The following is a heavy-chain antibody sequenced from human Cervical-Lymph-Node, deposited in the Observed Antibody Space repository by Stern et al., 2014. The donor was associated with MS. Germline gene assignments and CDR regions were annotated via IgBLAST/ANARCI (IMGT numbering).Heavy chain of an antibody. CDR2: ISAYNGSI. Sequence: VQPVPSGAEVITPGAPVQVSCKASRYTFNSHGISWVRQTPGKGLEWMGWISAYNGSITYAQKLQGRVTMTTNPSTRTAYMELRDLRSDDTAVYYCARGLLGSENAFDIWGQGTMVTVSS. D-gene: IGHD2-15*01. CDR3: ARGLLGSENAFDI. J-gene: IGHJ3*02. CDR1: RYTFNSHG. V-gene: IGHV1-18*01.